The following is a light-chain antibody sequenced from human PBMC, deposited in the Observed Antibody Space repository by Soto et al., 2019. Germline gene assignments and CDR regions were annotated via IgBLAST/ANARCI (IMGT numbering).Light chain of an antibody. CDR2: AAS. Sequence: DIQMTQSPSSVSASVGDRVTITCRASQRISNWLAWYQQKPGKAPKLLVYAASSLQSGVPSRFSGSQSETDFTLTISSLQPEDFATYYCQQANSFPYTFGQGTNLDIK. J-gene: IGKJ2*01. CDR3: QQANSFPYT. CDR1: QRISNW. V-gene: IGKV1-12*01.